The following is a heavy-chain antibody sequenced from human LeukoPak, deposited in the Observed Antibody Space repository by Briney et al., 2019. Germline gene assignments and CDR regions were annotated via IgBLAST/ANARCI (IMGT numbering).Heavy chain of an antibody. D-gene: IGHD6-13*01. J-gene: IGHJ4*02. CDR3: SSRPPRGSPWYYFDY. CDR1: GFTFSGYQ. CDR2: ISRSGTTI. V-gene: IGHV3-11*04. Sequence: GGSLKLSCTASGFTFSGYQMNWVRQAPGQGLEWVSYISRSGTTIYYAHSVKGRFAISRDNAKNSLYLQMNSLRADDTAVYYCSSRPPRGSPWYYFDYWGQGALVTVSS.